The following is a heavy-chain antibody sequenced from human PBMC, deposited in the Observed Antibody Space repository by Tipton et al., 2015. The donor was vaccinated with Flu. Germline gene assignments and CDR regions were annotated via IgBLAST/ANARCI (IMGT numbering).Heavy chain of an antibody. Sequence: TLSLTCTVSGGSISGFYWNWIRQPPGGGLEWIGNIFNSGTTNYNPSLQSRVTISGDTSKNQFSLELRSVTAADTAVYYCVRSHGGYWGQGTLVTVSS. CDR1: GGSISGFY. CDR2: IFNSGTT. CDR3: VRSHGGY. J-gene: IGHJ4*02. V-gene: IGHV4-59*01. D-gene: IGHD2-15*01.